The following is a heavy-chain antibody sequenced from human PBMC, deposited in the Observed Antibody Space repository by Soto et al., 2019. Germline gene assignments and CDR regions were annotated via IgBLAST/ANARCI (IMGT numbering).Heavy chain of an antibody. CDR2: IDPSDSYT. D-gene: IGHD2-2*03. Sequence: PGESLKISCKGSGYSFTSYWISWVRQMPGKGLEWMGRIDPSDSYTNYSPSFQGHVTISADKSISTAYLQWSSLKASDTAMYYCARLNGYCSSTSCPGHFQHWGQGTLVTVSS. V-gene: IGHV5-10-1*01. J-gene: IGHJ1*01. CDR3: ARLNGYCSSTSCPGHFQH. CDR1: GYSFTSYW.